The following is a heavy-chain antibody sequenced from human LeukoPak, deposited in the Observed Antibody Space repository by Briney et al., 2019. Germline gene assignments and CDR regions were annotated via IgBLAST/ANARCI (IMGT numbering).Heavy chain of an antibody. CDR1: GDNFNNYA. D-gene: IGHD3/OR15-3a*01. Sequence: SVKVSCKASGDNFNNYAVNWVRQAPGQGLQWMGRIIPALDRANYAHNFQGRLTITADKSTKTAYMELSSLQSEDTGLYFCARRTDAVDDAVDIWGQGTMLIVSS. CDR2: IIPALDRA. V-gene: IGHV1-69*04. CDR3: ARRTDAVDDAVDI. J-gene: IGHJ3*02.